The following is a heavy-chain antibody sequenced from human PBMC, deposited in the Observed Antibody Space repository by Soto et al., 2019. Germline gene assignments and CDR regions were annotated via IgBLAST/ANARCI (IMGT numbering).Heavy chain of an antibody. D-gene: IGHD3-22*01. J-gene: IGHJ3*02. CDR2: IYYSGST. Sequence: LTCTVSGSSISSGGYYWSWIRQHPGKGLEWIGYIYYSGSTYYNPSLKSRVTISVDTSKHQFSLKLSSVTAADTAVYYCARIPYDSSGYYTPPAGAFDIWGQGTMVTVSS. CDR1: GSSISSGGYY. CDR3: ARIPYDSSGYYTPPAGAFDI. V-gene: IGHV4-31*03.